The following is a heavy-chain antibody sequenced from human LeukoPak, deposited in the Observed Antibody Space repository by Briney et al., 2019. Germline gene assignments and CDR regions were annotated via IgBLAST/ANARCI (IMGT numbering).Heavy chain of an antibody. CDR3: AREYYYDSSGHWGFDY. J-gene: IGHJ4*02. V-gene: IGHV4-31*03. CDR2: IYYSGRT. CDR1: GGSISSGGYY. D-gene: IGHD3-22*01. Sequence: PSQTLSLTCTVSGGSISSGGYYWSWIRQHPGKGLEWIGYIYYSGRTYYNPSLKSRVTISVYTSKNQFSLKLSSVTAADTAVYYCAREYYYDSSGHWGFDYWGQGTLVTVSS.